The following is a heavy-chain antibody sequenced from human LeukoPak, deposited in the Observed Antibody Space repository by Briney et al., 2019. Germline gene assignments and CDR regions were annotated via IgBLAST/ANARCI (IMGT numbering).Heavy chain of an antibody. V-gene: IGHV1-8*01. Sequence: ASVKVSCKASGYTFTIYDINWVRQATAQGLEWMGWMNPNSGNTGYAQKFQGRVTMTRNTSISTAYMELSSLRSEDTAVYYCARGRGYDYIWGSYTKYYFDYWGQGTLVTVSS. CDR1: GYTFTIYD. J-gene: IGHJ4*02. CDR3: ARGRGYDYIWGSYTKYYFDY. CDR2: MNPNSGNT. D-gene: IGHD3-16*01.